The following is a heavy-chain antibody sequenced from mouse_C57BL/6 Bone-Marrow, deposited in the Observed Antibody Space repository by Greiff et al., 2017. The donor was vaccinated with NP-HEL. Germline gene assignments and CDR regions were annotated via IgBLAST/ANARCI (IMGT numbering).Heavy chain of an antibody. CDR2: IRNKANGYTT. CDR1: GFTFTDYY. CDR3: ARYPHYYGSSYEGYFDY. V-gene: IGHV7-3*01. J-gene: IGHJ2*01. D-gene: IGHD1-1*01. Sequence: EVMLVESGGGLVQPGGSLSLSCAASGFTFTDYYMSWVRQPPGKALEWLCFIRNKANGYTTEYSASVKGRFTISRDNSQSILYLQMNALRAEDSATYYCARYPHYYGSSYEGYFDYWGQGTTLTVSS.